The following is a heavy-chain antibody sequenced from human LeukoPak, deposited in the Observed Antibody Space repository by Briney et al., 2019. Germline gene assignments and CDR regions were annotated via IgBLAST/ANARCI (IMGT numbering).Heavy chain of an antibody. CDR2: FDPEDGET. J-gene: IGHJ6*02. CDR1: GYTLTELS. V-gene: IGHV1-24*01. CDR3: ATPGYCSSTSCGSYYYYGMDV. D-gene: IGHD2-2*01. Sequence: ASVKVSCKVSGYTLTELSMHWVRQAPGKGLEWMGGFDPEDGETIYAQKFQGRVTMTEDTSTDTAYMELSSLRSEDTAVYYCATPGYCSSTSCGSYYYYGMDVWGQGTTVTASS.